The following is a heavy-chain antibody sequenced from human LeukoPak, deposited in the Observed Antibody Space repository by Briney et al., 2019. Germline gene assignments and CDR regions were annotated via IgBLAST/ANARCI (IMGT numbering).Heavy chain of an antibody. D-gene: IGHD6-19*01. J-gene: IGHJ4*02. CDR2: INPNSGGT. V-gene: IGHV1-2*06. CDR3: ASFAPGIAVAAQPRRIDY. CDR1: GYTFTGYY. Sequence: ASVKVPCKASGYTFTGYYMHWVRQAPGQGLEWMGRINPNSGGTNYAQKFQGRVTMTRDTSISTAYMELSRLRSDDTAVYYCASFAPGIAVAAQPRRIDYWGQGTLVTVSS.